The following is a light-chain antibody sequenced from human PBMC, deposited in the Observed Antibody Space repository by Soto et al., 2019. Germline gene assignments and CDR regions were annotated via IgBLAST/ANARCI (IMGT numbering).Light chain of an antibody. CDR2: AAS. J-gene: IGKJ1*01. Sequence: DIQMTQSPSSLSASVGDRVTITCRASQSISTYLNWYQQKPGKAPKLLIYAASSLESGVPSRSTGSGSGTDFTLTISSLQPEDFATYFCHQTYITPWMFGQGTKVDIK. CDR3: HQTYITPWM. V-gene: IGKV1-39*01. CDR1: QSISTY.